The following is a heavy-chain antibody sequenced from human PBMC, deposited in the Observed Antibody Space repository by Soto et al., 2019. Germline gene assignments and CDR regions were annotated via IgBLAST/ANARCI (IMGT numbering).Heavy chain of an antibody. V-gene: IGHV3-9*01. Sequence: EVQLVESGGGLVQPGRSLRLSCAASGFTFDDYAMHWVRQAPGKGLEWVSGISWNSGSIGYADSVKGRFTISRDNAKNSLYLQMNSLRAEHTALYYCAKVDYGGNSGFFDYWGQGTLVTVSS. CDR2: ISWNSGSI. CDR1: GFTFDDYA. CDR3: AKVDYGGNSGFFDY. J-gene: IGHJ4*02. D-gene: IGHD4-17*01.